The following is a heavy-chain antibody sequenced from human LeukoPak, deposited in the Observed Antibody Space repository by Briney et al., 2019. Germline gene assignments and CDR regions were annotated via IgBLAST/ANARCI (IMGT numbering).Heavy chain of an antibody. J-gene: IGHJ4*02. CDR1: GGSISSGDYY. Sequence: KALQTLSLTCTVSGGSISSGDYYWSWIRQPPGKGLEWIGYIYYSGSTYYNPSLKSRVTISVDTSKNQFSLKLSSVTAADTAVYYCARDGRWERSSGFDYWGQGTLVTVSS. D-gene: IGHD1-26*01. CDR3: ARDGRWERSSGFDY. CDR2: IYYSGST. V-gene: IGHV4-30-4*08.